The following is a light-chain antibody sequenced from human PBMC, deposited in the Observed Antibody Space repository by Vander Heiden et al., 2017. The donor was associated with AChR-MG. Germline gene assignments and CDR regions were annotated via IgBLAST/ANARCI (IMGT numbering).Light chain of an antibody. V-gene: IGLV3-21*03. CDR1: NLGSKS. Sequence: SYVLTQPPSVSVAPGKTARIACGGNNLGSKSVHWYQQKPGEAPALVVYDDSDRPSGIPERFSGSNSGNTATLTSSRVEAGDEADYYCQVWESSRDHPWVFGGGTKLTVL. CDR2: DDS. J-gene: IGLJ3*02. CDR3: QVWESSRDHPWV.